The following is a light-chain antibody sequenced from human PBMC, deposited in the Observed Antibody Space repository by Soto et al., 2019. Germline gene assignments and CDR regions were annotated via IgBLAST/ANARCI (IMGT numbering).Light chain of an antibody. V-gene: IGKV1-8*01. Sequence: AIRITQSPSSFSASTGDRGTITCRASQGISSYLAWYHQKPEKAPKLLIYAASTLQRGVPSRFSGSGYGTDFTLTIWCLKFEDFASYSCQQDYSYPGPFGQGTNVDIK. J-gene: IGKJ2*01. CDR2: AAS. CDR1: QGISSY. CDR3: QQDYSYPGP.